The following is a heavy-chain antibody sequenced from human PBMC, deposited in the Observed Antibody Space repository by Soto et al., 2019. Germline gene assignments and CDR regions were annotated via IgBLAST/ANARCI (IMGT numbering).Heavy chain of an antibody. J-gene: IGHJ3*02. CDR1: GGSISSYY. CDR2: IYYSGST. D-gene: IGHD3-3*01. CDR3: AWTQYDFWSGYMGDAFDI. V-gene: IGHV4-59*01. Sequence: SETLSLTCTVSGGSISSYYWSWIRQPPGKGLEWIGYIYYSGSTNYNPSLKSRVTISVDTSKNQFSLKLSSVTAADTAVYYCAWTQYDFWSGYMGDAFDIWGQGTMVTVSS.